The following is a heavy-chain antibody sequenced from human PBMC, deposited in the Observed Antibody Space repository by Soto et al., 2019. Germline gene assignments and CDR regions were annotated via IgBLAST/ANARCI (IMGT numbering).Heavy chain of an antibody. D-gene: IGHD6-19*01. CDR2: IYYSGST. J-gene: IGHJ6*03. Sequence: SETLSLTCTVSGGSISSYYWSWIRQPPGKGLEWIGYIYYSGSTNYNPSLKSRVTISVDTSKNQFSLKLSSVTAADTAVYYCARQGAVAGNYYYYMDVWGKGTTVTVSS. CDR3: ARQGAVAGNYYYYMDV. CDR1: GGSISSYY. V-gene: IGHV4-59*08.